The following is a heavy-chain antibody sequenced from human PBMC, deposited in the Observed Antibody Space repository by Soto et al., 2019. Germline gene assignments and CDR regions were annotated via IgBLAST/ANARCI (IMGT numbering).Heavy chain of an antibody. CDR2: INYSGRTT. CDR3: VKQRGAGTTYSYSMDV. V-gene: IGHV3-23*01. J-gene: IGHJ6*02. CDR1: GFSFNTYA. D-gene: IGHD3-10*01. Sequence: EVQLLESGGGLVQPGGSLRLSCETSGFSFNTYAMTWVRQAPGMGLEWVAVINYSGRTTFHAQSVKCRFTISRDNYRNTVFLQIDSLRAEDTAVYYCVKQRGAGTTYSYSMDVWGLGTTVIVSS.